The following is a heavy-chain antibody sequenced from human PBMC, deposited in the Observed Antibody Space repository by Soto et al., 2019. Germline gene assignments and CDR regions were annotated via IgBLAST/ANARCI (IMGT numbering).Heavy chain of an antibody. Sequence: EVQLVESGGGLVQPGGSLKLSCAASGFTFSGSAMHWVRQASGKGLEWVGRIRSKANSYATAYAASVKGRFTISRDDSKNTAYLQMNSLKTEDTAVYYCTSFVERTDPYWGQGTLVTVSS. CDR1: GFTFSGSA. D-gene: IGHD6-25*01. CDR3: TSFVERTDPY. V-gene: IGHV3-73*02. CDR2: IRSKANSYAT. J-gene: IGHJ4*02.